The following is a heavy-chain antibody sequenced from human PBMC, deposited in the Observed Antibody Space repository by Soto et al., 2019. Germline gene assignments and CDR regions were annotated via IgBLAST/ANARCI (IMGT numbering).Heavy chain of an antibody. V-gene: IGHV3-23*01. D-gene: IGHD1-1*01. J-gene: IGHJ4*02. CDR2: ISDTGGTT. CDR1: GFTFTNYA. Sequence: EVQLLDSGGGLVQPGGSLRLSCAASGFTFTNYAMRWVRKAPGKGLEWVAAISDTGGTTYYADSVTGRFTISRDNSKNTLYVQMNSLWAEDTAVYYCAKEPRVRRYFDYWGQGTLVIVSS. CDR3: AKEPRVRRYFDY.